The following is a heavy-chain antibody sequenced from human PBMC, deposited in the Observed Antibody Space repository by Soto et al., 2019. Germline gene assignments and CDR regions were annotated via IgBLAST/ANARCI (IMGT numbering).Heavy chain of an antibody. CDR2: IKSDGSST. V-gene: IGHV3-74*01. D-gene: IGHD2-15*01. CDR3: ARDTCSGGSCYALRWFDP. CDR1: GFTFSSYW. Sequence: GGSLRLSCAASGFTFSSYWMHWVRQAPGKGLVWVSRIKSDGSSTSYADSVKGRFTISRDNAKNTLYLQMNSLRAEDTAVYYCARDTCSGGSCYALRWFDPWGQGTLVTVSS. J-gene: IGHJ5*02.